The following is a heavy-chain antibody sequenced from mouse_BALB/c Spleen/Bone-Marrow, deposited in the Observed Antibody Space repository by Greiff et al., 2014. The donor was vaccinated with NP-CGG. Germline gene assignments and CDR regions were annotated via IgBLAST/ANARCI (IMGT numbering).Heavy chain of an antibody. CDR1: GFTFSSYT. J-gene: IGHJ4*01. D-gene: IGHD2-3*01. Sequence: EVQRVESGGGLVKSGGSLKLSCAASGFTFSSYTMSWVRQTPEKRLEWVATISSVGIYTYYPDSVKGRFTISRDNAKNTLYLQMSSLKSEDTAMYYCTRDLYDGYSYYAMDYWGQGTSVTVSS. CDR3: TRDLYDGYSYYAMDY. CDR2: ISSVGIYT. V-gene: IGHV5-6-4*01.